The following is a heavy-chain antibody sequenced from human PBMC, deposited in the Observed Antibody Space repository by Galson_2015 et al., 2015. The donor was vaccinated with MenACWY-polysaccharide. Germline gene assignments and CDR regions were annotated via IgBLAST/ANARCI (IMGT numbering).Heavy chain of an antibody. D-gene: IGHD2/OR15-2a*01. CDR3: ARGSNIWEYLDY. CDR1: GVTLSNYG. Sequence: SLRLSCAGSGVTLSNYGMSWVRQAPGKGLEWVSVISDRVDSTHYADSTKGRFTVSRDNSRNTLYLQMNSLRGDDTAVYFCARGSNIWEYLDYWGQGTLVTVSS. J-gene: IGHJ4*02. V-gene: IGHV3-23*01. CDR2: ISDRVDST.